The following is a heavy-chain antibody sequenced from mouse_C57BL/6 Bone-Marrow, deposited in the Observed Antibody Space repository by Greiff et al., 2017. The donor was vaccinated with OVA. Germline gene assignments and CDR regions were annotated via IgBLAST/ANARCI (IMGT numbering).Heavy chain of an antibody. CDR2: INPYNGGT. CDR3: ARGDSSGYCYFDY. D-gene: IGHD3-2*02. CDR1: GYTFTDYY. Sequence: VQLQQSGPVLVKPGASVKMSCKASGYTFTDYYMNWVKQSHGKSLEWIGVINPYNGGTSYNQKFKGKATLTVDKSSSTAYMELNSLTSEDSAVYYCARGDSSGYCYFDYWGQGTTLTVSS. V-gene: IGHV1-19*01. J-gene: IGHJ2*01.